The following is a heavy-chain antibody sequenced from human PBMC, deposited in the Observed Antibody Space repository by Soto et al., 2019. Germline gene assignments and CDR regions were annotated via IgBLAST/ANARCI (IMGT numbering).Heavy chain of an antibody. D-gene: IGHD3-22*01. CDR2: ISYDGSNK. CDR1: GFTFSSYG. CDR3: AKDHGDYYDSSCYPNY. J-gene: IGHJ4*02. V-gene: IGHV3-30*18. Sequence: QVQLVESGGGVVQPGRSLRLSCAASGFTFSSYGMHWVRQAPGKGLEWVAVISYDGSNKYYADSVKGRFTISRDNYKNTLYLQMNSLRAEDTAVYYCAKDHGDYYDSSCYPNYWGQGTLVTVSS.